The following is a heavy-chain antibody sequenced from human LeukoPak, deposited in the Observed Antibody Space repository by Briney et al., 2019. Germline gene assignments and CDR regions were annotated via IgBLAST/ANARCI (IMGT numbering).Heavy chain of an antibody. V-gene: IGHV3-7*01. CDR2: IRQDGSEK. CDR1: GFTFSSYW. Sequence: GGSLRLSCAASGFTFSSYWMSWVRQAPGKGLEWVANIRQDGSEKYYVDSVKGRFTISRDNAKNSLYLQMNSLRAEDTAVYYCARAHANYDFWSGYYTPYNWFDPWGQGTLVTVSS. J-gene: IGHJ5*02. CDR3: ARAHANYDFWSGYYTPYNWFDP. D-gene: IGHD3-3*01.